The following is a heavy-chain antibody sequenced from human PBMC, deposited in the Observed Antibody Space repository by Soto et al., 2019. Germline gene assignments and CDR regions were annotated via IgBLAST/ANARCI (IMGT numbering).Heavy chain of an antibody. V-gene: IGHV3-30-3*01. Sequence: GGSLRLSCAASGFTFSSYAMHWVRQAPGKGLEWVAVISYDGSNKYYADSVKGRFTISRDNSKNTLYLQMNSLRAEDTAVYYCALSAAGVYYYYYGMDVWGQGTTVTVSS. D-gene: IGHD6-13*01. CDR3: ALSAAGVYYYYYGMDV. CDR2: ISYDGSNK. CDR1: GFTFSSYA. J-gene: IGHJ6*02.